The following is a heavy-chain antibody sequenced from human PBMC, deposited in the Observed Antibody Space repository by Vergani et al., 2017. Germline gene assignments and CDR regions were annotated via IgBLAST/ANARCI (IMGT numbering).Heavy chain of an antibody. CDR3: AKDAVERIAAAGTRYG. CDR1: GFTFSSYA. Sequence: EVQLLESGGGLVQPGGSLRLSCAASGFTFSSYAMSWVRQAPGKGLEWVSAISGSGGSTYYADSVKGRFTISRDNSKNTLYLQMNSLRAEDTAVYYCAKDAVERIAAAGTRYGWGQGTLVTVSS. V-gene: IGHV3-23*01. D-gene: IGHD6-13*01. J-gene: IGHJ4*02. CDR2: ISGSGGST.